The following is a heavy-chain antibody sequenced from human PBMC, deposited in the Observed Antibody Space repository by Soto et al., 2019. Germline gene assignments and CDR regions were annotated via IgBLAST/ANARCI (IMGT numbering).Heavy chain of an antibody. D-gene: IGHD1-26*01. V-gene: IGHV4-30-2*01. Sequence: PSETLSLTCTVSGAYMRNDYYYWSWVRQNPGKGLEWIGYIYHSGSTYYNPSLKSRVTISVDRSKNQFSLKLSSVTAADPAVYYCAAGGGLPRYSWGQGTLVTVSS. CDR2: IYHSGST. J-gene: IGHJ4*02. CDR3: AAGGGLPRYS. CDR1: GAYMRNDYYY.